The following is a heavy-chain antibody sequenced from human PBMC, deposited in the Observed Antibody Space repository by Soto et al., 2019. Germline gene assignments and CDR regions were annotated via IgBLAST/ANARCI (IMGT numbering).Heavy chain of an antibody. V-gene: IGHV5-51*01. CDR3: ARVGGSGSYLDAFDI. J-gene: IGHJ3*02. CDR2: IYPGDSDT. Sequence: LEWMGIIYPGDSDTRYSPSFQGQVTISADKSISTAYLQWSSLKASDTAMYYCARVGGSGSYLDAFDIWGQGTMVTVSS. D-gene: IGHD1-26*01.